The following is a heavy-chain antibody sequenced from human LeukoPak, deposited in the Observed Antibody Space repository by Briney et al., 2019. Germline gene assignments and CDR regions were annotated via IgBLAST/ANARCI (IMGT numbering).Heavy chain of an antibody. V-gene: IGHV3-66*01. CDR3: AREGLAAAGRRDHYYYGMDV. CDR1: GFTVSSNY. D-gene: IGHD6-13*01. J-gene: IGHJ6*02. Sequence: GGSLRLSCAASGFTVSSNYMSRVRQAPGKGLEWVSVIYSGGSTYYADSVKGRFTISRDNSKNTLYLQVNSLRVEDTAVYYCAREGLAAAGRRDHYYYGMDVWGQGTTVTVSS. CDR2: IYSGGST.